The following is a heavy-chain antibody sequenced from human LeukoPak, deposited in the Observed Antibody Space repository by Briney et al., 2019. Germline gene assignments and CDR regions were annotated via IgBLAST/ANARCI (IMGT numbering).Heavy chain of an antibody. J-gene: IGHJ4*02. V-gene: IGHV1-24*01. CDR2: FDPEDGET. CDR1: GYTLTELS. D-gene: IGHD2-2*02. Sequence: ASVKVSCKVSGYTLTELSMHWVRQAPGKGLEWMGGFDPEDGETIYAQKFQGRVTMTEDTSTDTAYMELSSLRSEDTAVYYCATGPFGSTSCYNWGQGTLVIVSS. CDR3: ATGPFGSTSCYN.